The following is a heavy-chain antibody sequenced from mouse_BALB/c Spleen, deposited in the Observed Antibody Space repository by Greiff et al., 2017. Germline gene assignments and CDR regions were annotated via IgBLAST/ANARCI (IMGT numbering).Heavy chain of an antibody. Sequence: EVQLQQSGPELVKPGASVKMSCKASGYTFTSYDMHWVKQKPGQGLEWIGYINPYNDGTKYNEKFKGKATLTSDKSSSTAYMELSSLTSEDSAVYYFASLYGYGRFYAMDYWGQGTSVTVSS. CDR2: INPYNDGT. J-gene: IGHJ4*01. CDR3: ASLYGYGRFYAMDY. D-gene: IGHD2-2*01. CDR1: GYTFTSYD. V-gene: IGHV1-14*01.